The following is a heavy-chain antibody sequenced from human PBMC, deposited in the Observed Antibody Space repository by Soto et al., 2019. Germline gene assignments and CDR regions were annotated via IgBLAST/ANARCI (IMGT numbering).Heavy chain of an antibody. J-gene: IGHJ4*02. CDR1: GFTFSSYA. CDR3: AKVTVPGTIDD. D-gene: IGHD1-1*01. Sequence: PXGALRLTFAASGFTFSSYAMSWVRQAPGKGLEWVSAISGSGGSTYYADSVKGRFTISRDNSKNTLYLQMNSLRAEDTAVYYCAKVTVPGTIDDWGQGTLVTVSS. CDR2: ISGSGGST. V-gene: IGHV3-23*01.